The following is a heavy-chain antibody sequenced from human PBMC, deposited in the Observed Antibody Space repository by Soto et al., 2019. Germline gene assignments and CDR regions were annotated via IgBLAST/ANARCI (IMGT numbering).Heavy chain of an antibody. CDR1: GYTFTSYA. V-gene: IGHV1-3*01. D-gene: IGHD2-15*01. Sequence: ASVKVSCKASGYTFTSYAMHWVRQAPGQRLEWMGWINAGNGNTKYSQKFQGRVTITRDTSASTAYMELSSLRSEDTAVYYCARDCFGAEVSYTTDMDAWGKGTTVTVAS. J-gene: IGHJ6*03. CDR2: INAGNGNT. CDR3: ARDCFGAEVSYTTDMDA.